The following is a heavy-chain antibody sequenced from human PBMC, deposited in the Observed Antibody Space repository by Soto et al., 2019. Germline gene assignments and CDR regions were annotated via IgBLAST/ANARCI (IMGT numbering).Heavy chain of an antibody. CDR3: ARDRGIGAAGS. J-gene: IGHJ5*02. V-gene: IGHV4-30-4*01. CDR2: IYYSGST. D-gene: IGHD6-13*01. Sequence: SETLSLTCTFSGASINSGNYYWSWIRQPPGKGLEWIGYIYYSGSTYYNPSLKSRVTISVDKSKNQFSLKLTSVTAADTAVYYCARDRGIGAAGSWGQGILVTVS. CDR1: GASINSGNYY.